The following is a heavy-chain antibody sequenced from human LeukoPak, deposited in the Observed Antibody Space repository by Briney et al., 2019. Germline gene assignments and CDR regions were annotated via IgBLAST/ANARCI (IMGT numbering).Heavy chain of an antibody. CDR1: GFTFSSYG. V-gene: IGHV3-64D*06. J-gene: IGHJ4*02. Sequence: PGRSLRLSCAASGFTFSSYGMHWVRQAPGKGLEYVSAISRDGGDTYNADSVRGRFTISRDNSKNTLYLQMSSLRPEDTAVYYCVKHPGVGYYFDYWGQGILVTVSS. D-gene: IGHD3-3*01. CDR2: ISRDGGDT. CDR3: VKHPGVGYYFDY.